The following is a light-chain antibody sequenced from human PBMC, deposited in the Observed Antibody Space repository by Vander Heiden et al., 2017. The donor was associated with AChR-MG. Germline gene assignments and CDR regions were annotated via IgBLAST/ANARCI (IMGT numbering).Light chain of an antibody. J-gene: IGKJ1*01. V-gene: IGKV1-12*01. CDR2: AAA. CDR1: QDSSSW. CDR3: RQDNSIPHT. Sequence: IQMTQPLSSVSASVGDRVTITCRGSQDSSSWLAWYQQQPGKAPTRLINAAASLQSGVTSGISSGGSGRDFSITISSMQAEDFSTDYCRQDNSIPHTFDQGTKVEIK.